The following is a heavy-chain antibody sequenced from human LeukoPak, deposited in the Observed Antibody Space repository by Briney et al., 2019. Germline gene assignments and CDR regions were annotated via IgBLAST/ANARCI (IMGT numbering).Heavy chain of an antibody. CDR2: IIPIFGTA. J-gene: IGHJ3*02. Sequence: ASVKVSCKASGGTFSSYAISWVRQAPGQGLEWMGGIIPIFGTANYAQKFQGRVTITADESTSTAYMELSSLRSEDTAAYYCARSRYYYDSSYAFDIWGQGTMVTVSS. V-gene: IGHV1-69*13. CDR3: ARSRYYYDSSYAFDI. D-gene: IGHD3-22*01. CDR1: GGTFSSYA.